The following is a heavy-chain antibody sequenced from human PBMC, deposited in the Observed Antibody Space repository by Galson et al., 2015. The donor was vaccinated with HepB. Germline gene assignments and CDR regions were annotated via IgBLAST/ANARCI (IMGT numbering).Heavy chain of an antibody. CDR1: GYTFTDSY. CDR3: ATSRGVDAFDI. V-gene: IGHV1-69-2*01. Sequence: VKVSCKVSGYTFTDSYMHWVQQAPGKGLEWMGLVDPGDGKTIYAEKFQGRVTITADTSTDTAYMELSSLRSEDTAVYYCATSRGVDAFDIWGQGTMVTVSS. CDR2: VDPGDGKT. J-gene: IGHJ3*02.